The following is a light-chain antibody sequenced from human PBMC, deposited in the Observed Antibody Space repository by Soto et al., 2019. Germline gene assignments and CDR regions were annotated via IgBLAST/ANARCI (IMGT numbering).Light chain of an antibody. CDR1: QSVSSN. Sequence: EIVMTRSPTNLSLSPGERATLSCRASQSVSSNVAWYQQIPGQTPRLLIYGASTRATGIPVRFSGSGSGTEFTLTISSLQSEDFAVYYCHQYDDGPYTFGQGTKVDIK. CDR3: HQYDDGPYT. J-gene: IGKJ2*01. CDR2: GAS. V-gene: IGKV3-15*01.